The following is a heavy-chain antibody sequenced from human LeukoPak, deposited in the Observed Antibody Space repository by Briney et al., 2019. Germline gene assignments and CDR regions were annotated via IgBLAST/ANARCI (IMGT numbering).Heavy chain of an antibody. Sequence: PGGSLRLSCVASGFTISGHTMSWVRQAPAKGLEWVSITVAGYSETHYADSVKGRFTISRDNSKNTLYLQMNTLRAEDTAVYSCVKPRAERGLYFDYWGQGTLVTVSS. CDR2: TVAGYSET. V-gene: IGHV3-23*01. CDR3: VKPRAERGLYFDY. J-gene: IGHJ4*02. D-gene: IGHD1-1*01. CDR1: GFTISGHT.